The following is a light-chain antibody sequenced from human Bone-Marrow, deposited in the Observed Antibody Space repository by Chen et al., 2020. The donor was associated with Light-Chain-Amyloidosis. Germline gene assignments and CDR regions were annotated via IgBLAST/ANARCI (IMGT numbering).Light chain of an antibody. CDR1: SSDVDGYNY. J-gene: IGLJ1*01. Sequence: QSALTQPASVLGSPGQSITLSCTGTSSDVDGYNYVSWYQQHPGKTPKLMIYDISNRPSGVSNRFSGSKSGNTASLTISGLQAEDEADYYCSSYTSRSTLDVFGTGTKVTVL. CDR2: DIS. V-gene: IGLV2-14*01. CDR3: SSYTSRSTLDV.